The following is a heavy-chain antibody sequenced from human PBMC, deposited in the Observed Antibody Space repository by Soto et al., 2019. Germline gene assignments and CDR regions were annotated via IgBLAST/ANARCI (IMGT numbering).Heavy chain of an antibody. V-gene: IGHV3-21*02. J-gene: IGHJ4*02. D-gene: IGHD4-17*01. CDR2: ISSSSNYI. CDR3: ARENAYGDPNSFDY. Sequence: VPLVESGGGLVQPGGSLRLSCTASGFTFSSYNMNWVRQAPGKGLEWVSSISSSSNYIYYADSMKGRFTISRDNAKNSLYLQMNSLRAEDTAVYYCARENAYGDPNSFDYWGQGTLVTVSS. CDR1: GFTFSSYN.